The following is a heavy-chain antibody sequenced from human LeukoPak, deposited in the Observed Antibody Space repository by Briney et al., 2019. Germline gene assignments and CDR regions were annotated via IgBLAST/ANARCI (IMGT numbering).Heavy chain of an antibody. CDR2: ISTDGSKT. V-gene: IGHV3-30*03. J-gene: IGHJ6*02. Sequence: GGSLRLSCAASGFTLRSYTMNWVRQAPGKGLEWVALISTDGSKTYYADSLKGRFTISRDNSKNALNLQMNSLRTEDTAVYYCATDASGITHHAMDVWGQGTTVTVSS. CDR1: GFTLRSYT. CDR3: ATDASGITHHAMDV. D-gene: IGHD3-10*01.